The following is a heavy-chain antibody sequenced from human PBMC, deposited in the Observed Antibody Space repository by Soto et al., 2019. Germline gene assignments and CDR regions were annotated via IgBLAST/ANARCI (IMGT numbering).Heavy chain of an antibody. V-gene: IGHV1-8*01. CDR1: GYTFTIYD. D-gene: IGHD4-17*01. J-gene: IGHJ3*02. Sequence: ASVKVSCKASGYTFTIYDINWVRQATGQGLEWMGWMNPNSGNTGYAQKFQGRVTMTRNTSISTAYMELSSLRSEDTAVYYCARFREAYGDYEGDAFDIWGQGTMVTVSS. CDR2: MNPNSGNT. CDR3: ARFREAYGDYEGDAFDI.